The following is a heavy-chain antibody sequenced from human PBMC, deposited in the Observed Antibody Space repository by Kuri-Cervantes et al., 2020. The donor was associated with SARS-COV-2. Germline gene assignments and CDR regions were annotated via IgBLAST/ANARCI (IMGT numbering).Heavy chain of an antibody. J-gene: IGHJ5*02. Sequence: SETLSLTCAVYGGSFSDYSWSWIRQPPGKGLEWIGEINHSGSTNYNPSLKSRVTISVDTSKNQFSLKLSSVTAADTAVYYCARRDYDFWSGYAWLDPWGQGTLVTVSS. CDR1: GGSFSDYS. CDR3: ARRDYDFWSGYAWLDP. CDR2: INHSGST. V-gene: IGHV4-34*01. D-gene: IGHD3-3*01.